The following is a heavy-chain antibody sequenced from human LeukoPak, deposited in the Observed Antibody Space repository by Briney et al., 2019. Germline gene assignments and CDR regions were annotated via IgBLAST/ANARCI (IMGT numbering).Heavy chain of an antibody. V-gene: IGHV4-4*07. CDR3: ARGYGSGSYGSDY. Sequence: SETLCLTCTVSRGSISDYYWSWIRQPAGQGLEWFGRIYTSGSTNYNPSLKSRVTMAVDTSKNQFSLKLSSVTAADTAVYYCARGYGSGSYGSDYWGQGTLVTVSS. J-gene: IGHJ4*02. D-gene: IGHD3-10*01. CDR1: RGSISDYY. CDR2: IYTSGST.